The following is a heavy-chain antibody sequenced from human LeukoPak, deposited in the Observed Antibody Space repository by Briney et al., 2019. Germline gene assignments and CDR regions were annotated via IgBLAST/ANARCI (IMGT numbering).Heavy chain of an antibody. D-gene: IGHD3-22*01. Sequence: GRSLRLSCAASGLTFSSYGMHWVRQAPGKGLEWVAVIWYDGSNKYYADSVKGRFTISRDNSKNTLYLQMNSLRAEDTAVYYCAKEGDSSGYIYWYFDLWGRGTLVTVSS. CDR1: GLTFSSYG. J-gene: IGHJ2*01. CDR2: IWYDGSNK. V-gene: IGHV3-33*06. CDR3: AKEGDSSGYIYWYFDL.